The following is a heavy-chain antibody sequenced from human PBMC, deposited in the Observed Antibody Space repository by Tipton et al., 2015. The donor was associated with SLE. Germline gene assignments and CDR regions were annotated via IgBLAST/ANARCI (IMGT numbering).Heavy chain of an antibody. CDR1: GFTFSSYG. V-gene: IGHV3-23*01. J-gene: IGHJ4*02. D-gene: IGHD5-12*01. CDR3: ARDGGGGYDFGY. CDR2: ISGSGGST. Sequence: SLRLSCAASGFTFSSYGMSWVRQAPGKGLEWVSAISGSGGSTYYADSVKGRFTISRDNSKNTLYLQMNSLRAEDTAVYYCARDGGGGYDFGYWGQGTLVTVSS.